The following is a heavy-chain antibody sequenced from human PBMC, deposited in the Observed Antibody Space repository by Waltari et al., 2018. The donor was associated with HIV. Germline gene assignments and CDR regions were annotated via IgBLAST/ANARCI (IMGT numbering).Heavy chain of an antibody. D-gene: IGHD3-10*01. V-gene: IGHV3-23*01. CDR1: GFTFEGYA. Sequence: EVQLLESGGGLVQPGGYLTFSCAAPGFTFEGYAMTWVRLAPGKGLEWVSGISGSGGSTFYADSVKGRFAISRDNSKNTLYLQMNTLRAEDTAVYYCAKFRGSGSDYWGQGAQVTVSS. CDR3: AKFRGSGSDY. CDR2: ISGSGGST. J-gene: IGHJ4*02.